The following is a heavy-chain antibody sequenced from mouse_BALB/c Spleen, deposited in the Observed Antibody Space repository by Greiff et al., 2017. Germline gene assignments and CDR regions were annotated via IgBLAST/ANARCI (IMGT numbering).Heavy chain of an antibody. CDR2: IWAGGST. CDR1: GFTFSSYT. V-gene: IGHV2-9*02. Sequence: VQGVESGGGLVQPGGSLKLSCAASGFTFSSYTMSWVRQTPEKRLEWLGVIWAGGSTNYNSALMSRLSISKDNSKSQVFLKMNSLQTDDTAMYYCARGFYDGYTEYFDYWGQGTTLTVSS. CDR3: ARGFYDGYTEYFDY. J-gene: IGHJ2*01. D-gene: IGHD2-3*01.